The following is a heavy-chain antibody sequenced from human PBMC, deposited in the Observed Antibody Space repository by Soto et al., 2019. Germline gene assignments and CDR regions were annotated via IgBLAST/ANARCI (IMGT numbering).Heavy chain of an antibody. J-gene: IGHJ4*02. V-gene: IGHV1-46*01. D-gene: IGHD3-10*02. CDR1: GYSITSHY. Sequence: QVQLVQSGAEAKKPGAAVKDSCKASGYSITSHYMHCVRQARGQGLEWLGIINPMDGTTKYGQKFQGRLSMTGDTSTSTVSMEMRRLRSEDTVVYYCERSYVRSRPIDYWGQGNLVTVSS. CDR2: INPMDGTT. CDR3: ERSYVRSRPIDY.